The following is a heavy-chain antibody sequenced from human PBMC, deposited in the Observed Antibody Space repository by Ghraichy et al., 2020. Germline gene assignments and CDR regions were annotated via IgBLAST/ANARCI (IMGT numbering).Heavy chain of an antibody. CDR2: IYPGDSDT. J-gene: IGHJ4*02. V-gene: IGHV5-51*01. CDR1: GYSFTSYW. CDR3: ARQAYCGGDCYSWDIDY. Sequence: GESLNISCKGSGYSFTSYWIGWVRQMPGKGLEWMGIIYPGDSDTRYSPSFQGQVTISADKSISTAYLQWSSLKASDTAMYYCARQAYCGGDCYSWDIDYWGQGTLVTVSS. D-gene: IGHD2-21*02.